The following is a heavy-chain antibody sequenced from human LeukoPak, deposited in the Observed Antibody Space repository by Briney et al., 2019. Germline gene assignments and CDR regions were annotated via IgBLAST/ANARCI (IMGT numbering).Heavy chain of an antibody. D-gene: IGHD3-3*01. V-gene: IGHV1-2*02. Sequence: ASVKVSCKASGYTFTSYDINWVRQAPGQGLEWMGWINPNSGGTNYAQKFQGRVTMTRDTSISTAYMELSRLRSDDTAVYYCASVTISEGYNWFDPWGQGTLVTVSS. CDR1: GYTFTSYD. CDR3: ASVTISEGYNWFDP. CDR2: INPNSGGT. J-gene: IGHJ5*02.